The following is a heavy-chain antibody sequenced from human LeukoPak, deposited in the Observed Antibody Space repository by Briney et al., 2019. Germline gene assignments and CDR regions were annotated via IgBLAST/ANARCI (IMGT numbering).Heavy chain of an antibody. V-gene: IGHV4-61*02. J-gene: IGHJ6*03. D-gene: IGHD3-10*01. CDR1: GGSLSSGSYY. Sequence: SQTLSLTCPVSGGSLSSGSYYWSWTRQPAGKGLEWIGRIYTSGSNNYNPSLKSRVTISVDTSKNQFSLKLSSVTAAYTAVYYCARHFGYGSLFGESYYYYYMDGWGKGTTVTISS. CDR2: IYTSGSN. CDR3: ARHFGYGSLFGESYYYYYMDG.